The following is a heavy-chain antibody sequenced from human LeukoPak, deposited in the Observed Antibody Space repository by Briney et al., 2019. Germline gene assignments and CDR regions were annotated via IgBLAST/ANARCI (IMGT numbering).Heavy chain of an antibody. CDR2: ISSSSSYI. CDR1: GFTFSSYS. D-gene: IGHD4-17*01. CDR3: ARDRVGDYGDHADDDY. J-gene: IGHJ4*02. V-gene: IGHV3-21*01. Sequence: PGGSLRLSCAASGFTFSSYSMNWVRQAPGKGLEWVSSISSSSSYIYYADSVKGRFTISRDNAKNSLYLQMNGLRAEDTAVYYCARDRVGDYGDHADDDYWGQGTLVTVSS.